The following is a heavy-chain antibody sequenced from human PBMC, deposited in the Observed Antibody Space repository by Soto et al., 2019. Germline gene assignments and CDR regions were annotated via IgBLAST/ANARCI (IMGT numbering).Heavy chain of an antibody. J-gene: IGHJ4*02. CDR1: GFIFSAYA. Sequence: GGSLRLSCAASGFIFSAYAMNWVRQAPGKGLEWVSDINKSGGDTYYAGSVKGRFTVSRDNSKNTLYLQMNSLRPEDTAVYYCAREDGGGPFDYWGQGALVTVSS. CDR2: INKSGGDT. CDR3: AREDGGGPFDY. V-gene: IGHV3-23*01. D-gene: IGHD2-15*01.